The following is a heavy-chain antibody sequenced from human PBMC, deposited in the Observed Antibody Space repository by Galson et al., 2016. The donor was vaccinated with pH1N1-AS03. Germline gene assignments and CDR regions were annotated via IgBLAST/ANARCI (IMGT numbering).Heavy chain of an antibody. J-gene: IGHJ4*02. Sequence: SLRLSCAASGFTFSTYSMNWVRQAPGKGLEWVPGIWGNGDSTYYADFVKGRFTISRDNSKNTLYLQMNSLRADDTAVYYCAKDMKPDGVYDLDYWGQGTPVTGSS. CDR3: AKDMKPDGVYDLDY. CDR1: GFTFSTYS. V-gene: IGHV3-23*01. CDR2: IWGNGDST. D-gene: IGHD5/OR15-5a*01.